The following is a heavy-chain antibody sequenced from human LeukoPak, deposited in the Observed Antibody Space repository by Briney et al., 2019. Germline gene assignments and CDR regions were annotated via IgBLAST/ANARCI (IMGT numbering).Heavy chain of an antibody. Sequence: SVKVSCKASGGTFSSYAISWVRQAPGQGLEWMVGIIPIFGTANYAQKFQGRVTITADKSTSTAYMELSSLRSEDTAVYYCARDNDCSSTSCYGSLGLWGQGTLVTVSS. CDR1: GGTFSSYA. J-gene: IGHJ4*02. V-gene: IGHV1-69*06. CDR2: IIPIFGTA. D-gene: IGHD2-2*01. CDR3: ARDNDCSSTSCYGSLGL.